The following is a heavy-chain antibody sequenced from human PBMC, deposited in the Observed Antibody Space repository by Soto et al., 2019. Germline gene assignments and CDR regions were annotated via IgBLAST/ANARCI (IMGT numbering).Heavy chain of an antibody. CDR1: EYTFANHF. CDR2: VNPSGGHT. Sequence: QVRLVQSGAEVKKPGDSVSVSCKAPEYTFANHFIHWVRQAPGQGLEWMGIVNPSGGHTRYTQKFQGRVTMTRDTSTSTVYMVLSSLTSADTAVYYCAREGSYYFDSRIDYWGQGTLVTVSS. CDR3: AREGSYYFDSRIDY. V-gene: IGHV1-46*01. D-gene: IGHD3-10*01. J-gene: IGHJ4*02.